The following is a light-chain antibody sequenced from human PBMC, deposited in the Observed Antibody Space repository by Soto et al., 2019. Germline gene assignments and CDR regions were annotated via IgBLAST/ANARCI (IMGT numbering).Light chain of an antibody. CDR2: GAS. CDR3: QQYNGWPRT. J-gene: IGKJ1*01. CDR1: QSVGIN. V-gene: IGKV3-15*01. Sequence: EVVMTQSPPILSVSQGETATLSCRASQSVGINVAWYQQKPGQAPRLLIYGASTRATGSPDRFSASGSATEFTLTISSLLSEDFAVYYCQQYNGWPRTFGQGTKV.